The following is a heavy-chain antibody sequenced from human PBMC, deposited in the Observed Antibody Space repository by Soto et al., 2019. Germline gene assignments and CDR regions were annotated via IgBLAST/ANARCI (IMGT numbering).Heavy chain of an antibody. V-gene: IGHV4-59*01. D-gene: IGHD3-3*01. CDR2: IYYSGST. J-gene: IGHJ5*02. CDR3: ARVRHVLRFLEWSPPNWFDP. Sequence: PSETLSLTCTVSGGSISSYYWGWIRQPPGKGLEWIGYIYYSGSTNYNPSLKSRVTISVDTSKNQFSLKLSSVTAADTAVYYCARVRHVLRFLEWSPPNWFDPWGQGTLVTVSS. CDR1: GGSISSYY.